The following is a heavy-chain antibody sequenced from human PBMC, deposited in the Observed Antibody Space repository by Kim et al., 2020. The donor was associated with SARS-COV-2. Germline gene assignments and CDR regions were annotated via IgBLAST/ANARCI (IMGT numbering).Heavy chain of an antibody. CDR1: GFTFSSYS. J-gene: IGHJ4*02. V-gene: IGHV3-21*04. D-gene: IGHD6-19*01. Sequence: GGSLRLSCAASGFTFSSYSMNWVRQAPGKGLEWISSISSSSYIYYAGSVKGRFTISRDNARASLYLQMNSLRAEDTAVYYCARVLTSGWSYFDYWGQGTLVTVSS. CDR3: ARVLTSGWSYFDY. CDR2: ISSSSYI.